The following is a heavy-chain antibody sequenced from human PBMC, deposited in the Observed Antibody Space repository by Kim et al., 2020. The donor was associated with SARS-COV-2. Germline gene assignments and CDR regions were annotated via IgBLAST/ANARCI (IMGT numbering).Heavy chain of an antibody. J-gene: IGHJ4*02. CDR2: I. D-gene: IGHD2-15*01. Sequence: IGYADSGKGRVSISRDNGKNSVYLQMNSLRAEDTGLYYCTKDKLPGGAACWGRGTLVTVSS. CDR3: TKDKLPGGAAC. V-gene: IGHV3-9*01.